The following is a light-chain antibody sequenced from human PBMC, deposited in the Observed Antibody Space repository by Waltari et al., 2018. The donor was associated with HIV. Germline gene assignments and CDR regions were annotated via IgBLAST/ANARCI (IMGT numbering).Light chain of an antibody. CDR1: QSVSRH. CDR2: EIS. V-gene: IGKV3-11*01. Sequence: EIVLTQSPATLSVSPGERAILSCRASQSVSRHLAWYQQKSGQAPRLLIYEISTRAAGTPSRFNGNGSGTDFTLTITDVEPADVAMYFCQQRGTWPQVTFGGGTRVEI. J-gene: IGKJ4*01. CDR3: QQRGTWPQVT.